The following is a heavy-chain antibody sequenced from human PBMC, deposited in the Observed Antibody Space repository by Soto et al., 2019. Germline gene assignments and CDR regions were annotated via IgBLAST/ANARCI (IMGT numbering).Heavy chain of an antibody. V-gene: IGHV1-8*01. CDR2: MNPNSGNT. Sequence: ASVKVSCKASGYTFTSYDINWVRQATGQGLEWVGWMNPNSGNTGYAQKFQGRVTMTRNTSISTAYMELSSLRSEDTAVYYCAREGRVYYDFWSGYYKPGYYYYGMDVWGQGTTVTVSS. CDR1: GYTFTSYD. J-gene: IGHJ6*02. CDR3: AREGRVYYDFWSGYYKPGYYYYGMDV. D-gene: IGHD3-3*01.